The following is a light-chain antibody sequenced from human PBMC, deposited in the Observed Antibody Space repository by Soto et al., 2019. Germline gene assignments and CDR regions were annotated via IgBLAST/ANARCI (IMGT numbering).Light chain of an antibody. Sequence: QSVLTQPPSVSGAPGQSVTISCSGSSSNIGAGYDVHWYQQLPGTAPKLLIYVNTNRPSGVPDRFSASKSGTLASLAITGLQDEDEADYYCQSYDSSLSEVVFGGGTKVTVL. V-gene: IGLV1-40*01. CDR2: VNT. CDR3: QSYDSSLSEVV. J-gene: IGLJ3*02. CDR1: SSNIGAGYD.